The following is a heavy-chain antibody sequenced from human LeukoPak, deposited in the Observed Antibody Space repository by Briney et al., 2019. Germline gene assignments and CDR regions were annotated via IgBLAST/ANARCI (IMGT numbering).Heavy chain of an antibody. CDR1: GYTFTNYD. CDR2: MNPNSANT. V-gene: IGHV1-8*01. J-gene: IGHJ4*02. D-gene: IGHD2-15*01. CDR3: ARWEEVVAAQVGKYSFDY. Sequence: ASVKVSCKASGYTFTNYDINWVRQATGQGLEWMGWMNPNSANTGYAQKFQGRVTMTRNTSISTAYMELSNLRSEDTAVYYCARWEEVVAAQVGKYSFDYWGQGTLVTVSS.